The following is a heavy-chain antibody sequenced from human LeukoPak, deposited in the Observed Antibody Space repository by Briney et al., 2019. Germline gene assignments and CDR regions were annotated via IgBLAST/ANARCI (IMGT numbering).Heavy chain of an antibody. Sequence: GGSLRLSCAASGNYWMHWVRQAPGKGLVWVSHINSDGSWTSYADSVKGRFTISKDNAKSTVYLQMNNLRAEDTAVYYCVSFYEAYWGRGTLVTVSS. D-gene: IGHD2/OR15-2a*01. J-gene: IGHJ4*02. CDR3: VSFYEAY. V-gene: IGHV3-74*01. CDR1: GNYW. CDR2: INSDGSWT.